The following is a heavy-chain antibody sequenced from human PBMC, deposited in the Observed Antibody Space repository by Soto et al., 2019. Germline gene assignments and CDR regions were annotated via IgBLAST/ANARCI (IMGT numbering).Heavy chain of an antibody. D-gene: IGHD3-10*01. Sequence: PGGSLRLSCAASGFTFSSYWMHWVRQAPGKGLVWVSRISSDGSSTSYADSVQGRFTISRDNTKNTLHLQMNSLRAEDTAVYYCARNPYGLWGQGTLVTVSS. CDR3: ARNPYGL. CDR1: GFTFSSYW. V-gene: IGHV3-74*01. CDR2: ISSDGSST. J-gene: IGHJ4*02.